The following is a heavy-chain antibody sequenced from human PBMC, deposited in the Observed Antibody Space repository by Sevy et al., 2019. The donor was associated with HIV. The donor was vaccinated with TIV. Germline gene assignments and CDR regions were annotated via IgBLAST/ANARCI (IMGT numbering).Heavy chain of an antibody. Sequence: ASVKVSCKASGYTFTNHYIHWVRQAPGQGLEWLGAINPSGAGTTYAQTCHGRVILTRNTSTTTVYMELRSLKSEDTAIYYCARGGYSSTWPFGYWGKGTLVTVSS. CDR2: INPSGAGT. CDR1: GYTFTNHY. V-gene: IGHV1-46*01. J-gene: IGHJ4*02. D-gene: IGHD6-13*01. CDR3: ARGGYSSTWPFGY.